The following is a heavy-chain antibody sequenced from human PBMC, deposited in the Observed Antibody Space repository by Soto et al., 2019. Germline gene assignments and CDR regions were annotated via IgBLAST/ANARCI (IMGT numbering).Heavy chain of an antibody. CDR3: ATVREEHSGYDYFDY. Sequence: QVQLQESGPGLVKPSQTLSLTCTVSGGSISSGGYYWSWIRQHPGKGLEWIGYIYYSGSTYYNPSLKSRLTIQVDTSKNQFSLKLSSVTAADTAVYYCATVREEHSGYDYFDYWGQGTLVTVSS. CDR2: IYYSGST. D-gene: IGHD5-12*01. J-gene: IGHJ4*02. CDR1: GGSISSGGYY. V-gene: IGHV4-31*03.